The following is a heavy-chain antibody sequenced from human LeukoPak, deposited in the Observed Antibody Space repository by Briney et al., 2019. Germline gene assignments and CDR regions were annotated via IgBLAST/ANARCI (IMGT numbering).Heavy chain of an antibody. Sequence: SATLSLTCAVSGGSISTRYYYWGWIRQPPGKGLEWIGTIHDSGSTYYSPSLKSQVTISVDTSNNQFSLKLSSVTAGDTAVYYCASLYFYGSGSFPNYWGQGILVTVST. CDR2: IHDSGST. J-gene: IGHJ4*02. D-gene: IGHD3-10*01. V-gene: IGHV4-39*01. CDR1: GGSISTRYYY. CDR3: ASLYFYGSGSFPNY.